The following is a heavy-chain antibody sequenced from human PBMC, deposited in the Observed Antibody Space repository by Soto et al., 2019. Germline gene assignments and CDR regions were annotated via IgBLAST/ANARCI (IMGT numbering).Heavy chain of an antibody. Sequence: ASVKVSCKASGGTFSSYAISWVRQAPGQGLEWMGGIIPIFGTANYAQKFQGRVTITADESTSTAYMELSSLRSEDTAVYYCARVPSRGYRGYAGWSLPWGQGLLVSV. J-gene: IGHJ5*02. CDR2: IIPIFGTA. D-gene: IGHD5-12*01. CDR1: GGTFSSYA. V-gene: IGHV1-69*13. CDR3: ARVPSRGYRGYAGWSLP.